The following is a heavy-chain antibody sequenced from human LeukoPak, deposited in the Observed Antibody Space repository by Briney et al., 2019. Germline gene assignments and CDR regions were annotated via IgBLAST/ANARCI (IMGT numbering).Heavy chain of an antibody. D-gene: IGHD2-21*02. CDR3: ARNDAKMVTVDY. J-gene: IGHJ4*02. Sequence: SETLSLTCTVSGVSITSSSYYWGWIRQPPGKGPEWIGSIHYGANTYRNPSLKSRVAISMDTSKNHFSLSLSSVTAADTAVYYCARNDAKMVTVDYWGQGTLVTVSS. CDR1: GVSITSSSYY. V-gene: IGHV4-39*02. CDR2: IHYGANT.